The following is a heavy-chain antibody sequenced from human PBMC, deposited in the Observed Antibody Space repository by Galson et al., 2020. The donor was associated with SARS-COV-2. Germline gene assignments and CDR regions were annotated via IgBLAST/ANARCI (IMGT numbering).Heavy chain of an antibody. CDR2: ISAYNGNT. V-gene: IGHV1-18*01. J-gene: IGHJ6*02. Sequence: ASVKVSCRASGYTFTSYGISWVRQAPGQGLEWMGWISAYNGNTNYAQKLQGRVTMTTDTSTSTAYMELRSLRSDDTAVYYCARGGSTHEMRAAADNLRGMDVWGQGTTVTVSS. D-gene: IGHD6-13*01. CDR1: GYTFTSYG. CDR3: ARGGSTHEMRAAADNLRGMDV.